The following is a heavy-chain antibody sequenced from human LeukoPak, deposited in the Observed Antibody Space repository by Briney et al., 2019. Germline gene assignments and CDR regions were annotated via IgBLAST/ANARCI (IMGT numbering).Heavy chain of an antibody. CDR1: GFTFDDYA. V-gene: IGHV3-9*01. CDR3: ARSDPYFDY. J-gene: IGHJ4*02. Sequence: GGSLRLSCAASGFTFDDYAMHGVRQAPGKGLEWVSGISWNSGSIGYADSVKGRFTISRDNAKNSLYLQMNSLRAEDTALYYCARSDPYFDYWGQGTLVTVSS. D-gene: IGHD3-3*01. CDR2: ISWNSGSI.